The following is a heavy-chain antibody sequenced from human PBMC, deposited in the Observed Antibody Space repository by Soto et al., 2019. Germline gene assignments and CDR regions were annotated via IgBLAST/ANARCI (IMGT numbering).Heavy chain of an antibody. J-gene: IGHJ5*02. Sequence: SVKVSCKASGCTFSSYAISWVRQAPGQGLEWMGGIIPIFGTANYAQKFQGRVTITEDESTSTAYMELSSLRSEDTAVYYCARKPMYSSGWFEPWGQGTLVNVS. CDR1: GCTFSSYA. V-gene: IGHV1-69*13. CDR2: IIPIFGTA. CDR3: ARKPMYSSGWFEP. D-gene: IGHD6-19*01.